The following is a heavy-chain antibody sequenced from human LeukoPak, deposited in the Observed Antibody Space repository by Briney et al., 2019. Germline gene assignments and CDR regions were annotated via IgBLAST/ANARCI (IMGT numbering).Heavy chain of an antibody. Sequence: ASVKVSFKASGYTFTSYDINWVRQATGQGLEWMGCMNPNSGNTGYAQKFQGRVTMTRNTSISTAYMELSSLRSEDTAVYYCARARFGELLYYYYYYMDVWGKGTTVTVSS. V-gene: IGHV1-8*01. J-gene: IGHJ6*03. CDR1: GYTFTSYD. CDR3: ARARFGELLYYYYYYMDV. D-gene: IGHD3-10*01. CDR2: MNPNSGNT.